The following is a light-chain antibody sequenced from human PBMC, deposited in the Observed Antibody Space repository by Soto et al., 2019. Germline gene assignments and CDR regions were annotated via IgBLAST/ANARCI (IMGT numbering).Light chain of an antibody. V-gene: IGLV2-14*01. CDR2: DVT. CDR1: SSDVGGYDY. J-gene: IGLJ3*02. Sequence: QSALTQPASVSGSPGQSITISCTGTSSDVGGYDYVSWYQQNPGKAPKLLISDVTDRASGVSHRFSGSKSGNTATLTISGPQAEDEGDYYCSPDTNSVIPVVFGGGTKLTVL. CDR3: SPDTNSVIPVV.